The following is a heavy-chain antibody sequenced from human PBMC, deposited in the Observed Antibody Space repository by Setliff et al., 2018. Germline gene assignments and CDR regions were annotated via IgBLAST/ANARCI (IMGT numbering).Heavy chain of an antibody. CDR3: ARTCSGSGCYAGLES. V-gene: IGHV3-30*03. CDR1: GFTFSSHG. D-gene: IGHD2-15*01. J-gene: IGHJ4*02. Sequence: PGGSLRLSCAASGFTFSSHGMHWVRQAPGKGLEWVSFISYDGGHKYYVDSVKGRFTISRDNSKNTLYLQMSSLRAEDTAVYYCARTCSGSGCYAGLESWGQGTPVTVSS. CDR2: ISYDGGHK.